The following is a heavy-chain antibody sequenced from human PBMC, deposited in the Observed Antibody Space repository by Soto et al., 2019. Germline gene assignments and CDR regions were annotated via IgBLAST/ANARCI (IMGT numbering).Heavy chain of an antibody. CDR1: GFTFSSYE. V-gene: IGHV3-48*03. D-gene: IGHD3-22*01. Sequence: PVGSLRLSCAASGFTFSSYEMNWVRQAPGKGLEWVSYISSSGSTIYYADSVKGRFTISRDNAKNSLYLQMNSLRAEDTAVYYCATLAIEGGYWGQGTLVTVSS. CDR3: ATLAIEGGY. CDR2: ISSSGSTI. J-gene: IGHJ4*02.